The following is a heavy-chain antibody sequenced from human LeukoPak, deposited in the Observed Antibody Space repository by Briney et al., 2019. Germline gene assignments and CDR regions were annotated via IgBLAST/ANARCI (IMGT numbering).Heavy chain of an antibody. CDR3: ARDVHYYYYMDV. CDR2: IYSSGST. J-gene: IGHJ6*03. CDR1: GGSIGSGSHY. V-gene: IGHV4-61*02. D-gene: IGHD3-10*02. Sequence: SETLSLTCTVSGGSIGSGSHYWSWIRQPAGKGLEWIGRIYSSGSTNYNPSLKSRVTISVDTSKNQFSLKLNSVTAADTAVYYCARDVHYYYYMDVWGKGTTVTISS.